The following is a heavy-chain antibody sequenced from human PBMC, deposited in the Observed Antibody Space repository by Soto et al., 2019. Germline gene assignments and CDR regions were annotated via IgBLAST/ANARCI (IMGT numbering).Heavy chain of an antibody. CDR1: GFTVTKNY. CDR3: VRECCSGGNCYILAPDL. D-gene: IGHD2-15*01. CDR2: IYSGGSA. J-gene: IGHJ5*02. Sequence: ELQLEASGGGLVQPGGSLRLSCAASGFTVTKNYMSWVRQAPGKELEWVSVIYSGGSAYYADSVKGRFTIFRDNAKNMLFLQMNSLGAEDTAVYVCVRECCSGGNCYILAPDLWGQGTLVTVSS. V-gene: IGHV3-66*01.